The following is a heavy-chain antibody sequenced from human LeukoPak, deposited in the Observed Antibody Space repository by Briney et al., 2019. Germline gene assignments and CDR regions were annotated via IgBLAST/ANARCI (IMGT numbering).Heavy chain of an antibody. J-gene: IGHJ4*02. D-gene: IGHD3-10*01. CDR2: INNVGSHI. V-gene: IGHV3-21*01. Sequence: GGSLRLSCAASGFTFSSSAMNWVRQAPGKGLEWVSSINNVGSHIYYADSVKGRFTISRDNAKNSLYLQMNSLRAEDTAVYYCAGDLYFGSGRLDYWGQGTQVSVSS. CDR3: AGDLYFGSGRLDY. CDR1: GFTFSSSA.